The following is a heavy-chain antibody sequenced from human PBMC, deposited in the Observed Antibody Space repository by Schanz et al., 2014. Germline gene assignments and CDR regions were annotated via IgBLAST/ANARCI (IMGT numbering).Heavy chain of an antibody. CDR1: GFTVSSNY. Sequence: EVQLVESGGGLIQPGGSLRLSCAVSGFTVSSNYMSWVRQPPGKGLEWVSSIRGSGGGTDYADSVKGRFTISRDNSKNTLYLQMNSLRAEDTAVYYCAKEDRNHNSDYVYWGQGTLVTVSS. V-gene: IGHV3-53*03. CDR3: AKEDRNHNSDYVY. J-gene: IGHJ4*02. D-gene: IGHD3-22*01. CDR2: IRGSGGGT.